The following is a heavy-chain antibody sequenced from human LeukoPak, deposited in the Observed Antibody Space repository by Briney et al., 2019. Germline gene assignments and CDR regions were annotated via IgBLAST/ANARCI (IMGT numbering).Heavy chain of an antibody. CDR2: IYYTGTT. CDR3: ARAGANGIEAAGSLRY. Sequence: SETLSLTCAVSGGSFSTYYWSWIRQPPGKGLEWIGFIYYTGTTNYNPSLKSRVTISVDTSKNQFSLKLSSVTAADTAVYYCARAGANGIEAAGSLRYWGQGALVTVSS. V-gene: IGHV4-59*01. D-gene: IGHD6-13*01. J-gene: IGHJ4*02. CDR1: GGSFSTYY.